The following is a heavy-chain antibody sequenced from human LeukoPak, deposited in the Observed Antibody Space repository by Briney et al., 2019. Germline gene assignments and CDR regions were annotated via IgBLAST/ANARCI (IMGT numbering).Heavy chain of an antibody. D-gene: IGHD2-2*02. CDR1: GFTFSSYS. J-gene: IGHJ6*04. CDR2: ISSSSSYI. V-gene: IGHV3-21*01. CDR3: ARERLPKAIPPSYGMDV. Sequence: PGGSLRLSCAASGFTFSSYSMNWVRQAPGKGLEWVSSISSSSSYIYYADSVKGRFTISRDNAKNSLYLQMNSLRAEDTAVYYCARERLPKAIPPSYGMDVWGKGTTVTVSS.